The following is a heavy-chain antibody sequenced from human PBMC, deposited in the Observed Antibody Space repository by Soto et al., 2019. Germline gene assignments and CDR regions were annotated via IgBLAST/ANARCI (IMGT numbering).Heavy chain of an antibody. CDR1: GGSFSGYY. V-gene: IGHV4-34*01. Sequence: PSEILSLSCAVYGGSFSGYYWSWIRQPPGKGLEWIGEINHSGSTNYNPSLKSRVTISVDTSKNQFSLKLSSVTAADAAVYYCARTHDYIWGSYRQFDYWGQGTLVTVSS. D-gene: IGHD3-16*02. J-gene: IGHJ4*02. CDR2: INHSGST. CDR3: ARTHDYIWGSYRQFDY.